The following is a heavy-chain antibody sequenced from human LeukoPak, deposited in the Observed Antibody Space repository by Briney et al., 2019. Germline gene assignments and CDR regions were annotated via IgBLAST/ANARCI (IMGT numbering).Heavy chain of an antibody. V-gene: IGHV3-74*01. D-gene: IGHD6-19*01. CDR2: INPDGSSS. J-gene: IGHJ6*02. Sequence: GGSLRLSCAASGFTFSNYWMHWVRQAPGKGLEWVSRINPDGSSSNYADSVKGRFTISRDNAKNSLYLQMNSLRAEDTAVYYCARDGRSIAVAGNYYYGMDVWGQGTTVTVSS. CDR1: GFTFSNYW. CDR3: ARDGRSIAVAGNYYYGMDV.